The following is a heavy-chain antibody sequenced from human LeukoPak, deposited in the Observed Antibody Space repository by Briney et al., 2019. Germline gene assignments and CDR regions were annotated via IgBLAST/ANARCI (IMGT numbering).Heavy chain of an antibody. CDR1: GFTFRNHA. CDR2: ISTDGVNT. Sequence: GGSLRLPCAASGFTFRNHAMNWVRQTPGKGLEWVSSISTDGVNTYYADSVKGRFTISRDTSKDTLYLQMNSLSAEDTAVYYCARCTKYTTGWCNWFDPWGQGTLVTVSS. D-gene: IGHD6-19*01. J-gene: IGHJ5*02. V-gene: IGHV3-23*01. CDR3: ARCTKYTTGWCNWFDP.